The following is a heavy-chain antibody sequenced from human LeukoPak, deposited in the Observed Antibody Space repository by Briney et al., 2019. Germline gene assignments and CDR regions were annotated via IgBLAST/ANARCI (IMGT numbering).Heavy chain of an antibody. D-gene: IGHD2-15*01. V-gene: IGHV3-7*01. CDR1: GFTFSSYW. Sequence: PGGSLRLSCAASGFTFSSYWMNWARQAPGKGLEWVASINHNGNVNYYVDSVKGRFTISRDNAKNSLYLQMNSLRAEDTAVYYCARDRLASAGTGDYWGQGTLVTVSS. J-gene: IGHJ4*02. CDR3: ARDRLASAGTGDY. CDR2: INHNGNVN.